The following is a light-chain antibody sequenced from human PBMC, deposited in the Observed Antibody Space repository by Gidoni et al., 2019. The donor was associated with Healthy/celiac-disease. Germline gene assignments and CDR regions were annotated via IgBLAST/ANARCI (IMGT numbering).Light chain of an antibody. CDR3: NSRDSSGNHLV. J-gene: IGLJ2*01. CDR2: GKN. V-gene: IGLV3-19*01. Sequence: ITCQGDSPRSYYASWYQQKPGQAPVLVIYGKNNRPSGIPDRFSDSGPCCVCGLGTDSQDHMPQAEDEADYYCNSRDSSGNHLVFGGGTKLTVL. CDR1: SPRSYY.